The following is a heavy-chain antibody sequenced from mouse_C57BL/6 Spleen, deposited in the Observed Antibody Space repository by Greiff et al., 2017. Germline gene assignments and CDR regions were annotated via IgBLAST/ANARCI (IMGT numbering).Heavy chain of an antibody. V-gene: IGHV10-1*01. CDR1: GFSFNTYA. D-gene: IGHD2-1*01. CDR3: VRSLLSAMDY. CDR2: IRSKSNNYAT. Sequence: EVMLVESGGGLVQPKGSLKLSCAASGFSFNTYAMNWVRQAPGKGLEWVARIRSKSNNYATYYADSVKDRFTISRDDSESMLYLKMNNLKTEDTAMYYCVRSLLSAMDYWGQGTSVTVSS. J-gene: IGHJ4*01.